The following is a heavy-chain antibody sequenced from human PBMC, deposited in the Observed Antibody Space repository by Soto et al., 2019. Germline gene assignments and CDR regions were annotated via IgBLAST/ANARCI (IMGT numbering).Heavy chain of an antibody. CDR3: ARDPDLVATIGYFDY. Sequence: QVQLVESGGGVVQPGRSLRLSCAASGFTISSYAMHWVRQAPGKGLEWVAVISYDGSNKYYADSVKGRFTISRDNSKNTLYLQMNSLRAEDTAVYYCARDPDLVATIGYFDYWGQGTLVTVSS. CDR1: GFTISSYA. V-gene: IGHV3-30-3*01. CDR2: ISYDGSNK. J-gene: IGHJ4*02. D-gene: IGHD5-12*01.